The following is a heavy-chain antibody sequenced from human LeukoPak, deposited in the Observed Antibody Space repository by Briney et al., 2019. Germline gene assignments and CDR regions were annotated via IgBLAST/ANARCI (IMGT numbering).Heavy chain of an antibody. J-gene: IGHJ5*02. CDR1: GGSISSYY. CDR2: IYYSGST. Sequence: SETLSLTCTVSGGSISSYYWSWIRQPPGKGLEWIGYIYYSGSTNYNPSLKSRVTISVDTSKNQFSLKLSSVTAADTAVYYCARHESAMVSGWFDPWGQGTLVTVSS. D-gene: IGHD5-18*01. V-gene: IGHV4-59*08. CDR3: ARHESAMVSGWFDP.